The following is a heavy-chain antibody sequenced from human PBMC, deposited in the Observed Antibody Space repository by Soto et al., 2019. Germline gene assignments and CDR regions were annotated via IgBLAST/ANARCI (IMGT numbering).Heavy chain of an antibody. CDR3: ARGSGWYYY. J-gene: IGHJ4*02. Sequence: VQLQESGPGLVKPSETLSLTCTVSGGSISSYYWSWIRQPPGKGLEWIGYIYYSGSTNYNPSLKSRVTKSVDTCKNQSSLKLSSGTAADTAVYYCARGSGWYYYWGQGTLVTVSS. CDR1: GGSISSYY. CDR2: IYYSGST. V-gene: IGHV4-59*01. D-gene: IGHD6-19*01.